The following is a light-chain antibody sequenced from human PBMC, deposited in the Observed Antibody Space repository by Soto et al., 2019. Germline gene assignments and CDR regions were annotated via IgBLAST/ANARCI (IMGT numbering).Light chain of an antibody. CDR1: QSVADTY. J-gene: IGKJ2*01. V-gene: IGKV3-20*01. CDR2: DAS. CDR3: QQYGHSPRT. Sequence: ELVLTPSPGTLSLSPGERATLSFRASQSVADTYLACSQQKPGQPPRLLIYDASPRATDIPDTFSGSGSGTDFTLTITSLEPEDFALYYCQQYGHSPRTFGQGTKVEIK.